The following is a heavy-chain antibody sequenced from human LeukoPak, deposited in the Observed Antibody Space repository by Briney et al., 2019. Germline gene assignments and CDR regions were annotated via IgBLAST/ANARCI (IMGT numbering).Heavy chain of an antibody. Sequence: GGSLRLSCAASGFTFSSYGMHWVRQAPGKGLEWVAVIWYDGSNKYYADSVKGRFTISRDNAKNSLYLQMNSLRAEDTAVYYCARGGIAYCGGDCYTFDYWGQGTLVTVSS. V-gene: IGHV3-33*01. CDR3: ARGGIAYCGGDCYTFDY. D-gene: IGHD2-21*02. J-gene: IGHJ4*02. CDR1: GFTFSSYG. CDR2: IWYDGSNK.